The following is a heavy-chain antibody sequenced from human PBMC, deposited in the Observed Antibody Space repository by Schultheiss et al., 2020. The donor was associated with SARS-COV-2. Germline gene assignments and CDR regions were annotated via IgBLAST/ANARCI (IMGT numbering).Heavy chain of an antibody. D-gene: IGHD2-8*01. Sequence: GGSLRLSCAASGFTFSDHYMDWVRQAPGKGLEWVGRTRNKANSYSTEYAASVKGRFTISRDDSKNSLYLQMKSLKTEDTAVYYCAREGYCTNGVCSYFDYWGQGALVTVAS. V-gene: IGHV3-72*01. CDR2: TRNKANSYST. CDR1: GFTFSDHY. J-gene: IGHJ4*02. CDR3: AREGYCTNGVCSYFDY.